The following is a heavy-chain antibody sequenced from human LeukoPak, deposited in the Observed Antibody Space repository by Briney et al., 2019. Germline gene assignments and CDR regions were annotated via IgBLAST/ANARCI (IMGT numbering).Heavy chain of an antibody. CDR1: GFTFSNYW. Sequence: PGGSLRLSCAASGFTFSNYWMHWVRQAPGKGLVWVSRINTDEISTTYADSVKGRFTISRDNAKNSLYLQMNSLRAEDTAVYYCARTNPPHYDFWSGYYDYWGQGTLVTVSS. J-gene: IGHJ4*02. CDR3: ARTNPPHYDFWSGYYDY. V-gene: IGHV3-74*01. CDR2: INTDEIST. D-gene: IGHD3-3*01.